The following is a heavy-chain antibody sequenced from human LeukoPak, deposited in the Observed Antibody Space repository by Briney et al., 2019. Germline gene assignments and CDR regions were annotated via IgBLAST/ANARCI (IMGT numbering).Heavy chain of an antibody. Sequence: SETLSLTCTVSGGSIGSGGYYWSWIRQHPGKGLEWIGYIYYSGSTYYNPSLKSRVTISVDTSKNQFSLKLSSVTAADTAVYYCAREGGYYDSSGFDYWGQGTLVTVSS. CDR2: IYYSGST. CDR1: GGSIGSGGYY. D-gene: IGHD3-22*01. V-gene: IGHV4-31*03. CDR3: AREGGYYDSSGFDY. J-gene: IGHJ4*02.